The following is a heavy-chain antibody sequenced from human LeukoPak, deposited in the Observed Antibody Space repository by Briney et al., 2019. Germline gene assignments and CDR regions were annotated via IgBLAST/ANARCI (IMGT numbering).Heavy chain of an antibody. Sequence: PSETLSLTCTVSGGSMSPYHWGWIRQPPGKGLEWTGYIYYSGSTNYNPSLNSRVTISVDTSKNQFSLRLSSVTAADTAIYYCARSTGWLGGAFDIWGQGTMVTVSS. V-gene: IGHV4-59*08. CDR3: ARSTGWLGGAFDI. CDR2: IYYSGST. CDR1: GGSMSPYH. D-gene: IGHD6-19*01. J-gene: IGHJ3*02.